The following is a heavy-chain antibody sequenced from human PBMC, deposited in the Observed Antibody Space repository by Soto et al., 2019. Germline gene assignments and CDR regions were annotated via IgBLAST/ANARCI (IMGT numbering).Heavy chain of an antibody. V-gene: IGHV3-33*01. J-gene: IGHJ4*02. CDR2: IWYDGSNK. Sequence: LRLSCAASGFTFSSYGMHWVRQAPGKGLEWVAVIWYDGSNKYYADSVKGRFTISRDNSKNTLYLQMNSLRAEDTAVYYCAREGTYCSGGSCYPHFDYWGQGTLVTVSS. CDR3: AREGTYCSGGSCYPHFDY. D-gene: IGHD2-15*01. CDR1: GFTFSSYG.